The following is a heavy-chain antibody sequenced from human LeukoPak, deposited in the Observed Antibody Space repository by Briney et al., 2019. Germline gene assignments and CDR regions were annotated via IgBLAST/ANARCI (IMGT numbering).Heavy chain of an antibody. CDR3: AKDLKSYSRYYYDSSGYY. J-gene: IGHJ4*02. CDR1: GFTFSSYA. Sequence: GGSLRLSCAASGFTFSSYAMSWVRQAPGKGLEWVSAISGSGGSTYYADSVNGRFTISRDNSKNTLYPQMNSLRAEDTAVYYCAKDLKSYSRYYYDSSGYYWGQGTLVTVSS. CDR2: ISGSGGST. D-gene: IGHD3-22*01. V-gene: IGHV3-23*01.